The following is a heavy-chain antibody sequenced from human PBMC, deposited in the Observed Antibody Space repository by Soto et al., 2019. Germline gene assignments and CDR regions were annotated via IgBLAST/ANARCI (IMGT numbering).Heavy chain of an antibody. CDR1: GFTFSSYA. J-gene: IGHJ3*02. CDR2: ISGSGGST. D-gene: IGHD1-26*01. V-gene: IGHV3-23*01. Sequence: GGSLRLSCAASGFTFSSYAMSWVRQAPGKGLEWVSAISGSGGSTYYADSVKGRFTISRDNSKNTLYLQTNSLRAEDTAVYYCAKDHSGSYLPDAFDIWGQGTMVTVSS. CDR3: AKDHSGSYLPDAFDI.